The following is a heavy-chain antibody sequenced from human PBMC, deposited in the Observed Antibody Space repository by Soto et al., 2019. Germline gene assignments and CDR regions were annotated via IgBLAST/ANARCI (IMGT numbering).Heavy chain of an antibody. J-gene: IGHJ5*01. Sequence: QVQLVESGGGVVQTGRSLRLSCAASGFTFSAYGLHWVRQAPGKGLEWVALISYDGTDKTYADSVKGRFTISRDNSQNTLSLQMNSLGPEDTGVYYCARSIVPKVTMLIDTWGQGTLVTVSA. D-gene: IGHD2-8*01. CDR1: GFTFSAYG. V-gene: IGHV3-30-3*01. CDR2: ISYDGTDK. CDR3: ARSIVPKVTMLIDT.